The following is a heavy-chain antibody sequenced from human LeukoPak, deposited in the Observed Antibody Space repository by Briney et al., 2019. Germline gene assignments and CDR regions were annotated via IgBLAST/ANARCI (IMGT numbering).Heavy chain of an antibody. CDR2: IHSGSKT. D-gene: IGHD3-10*01. CDR1: GFTVSDNY. Sequence: GGSLRLSCAASGFTVSDNYMSWVRQAPGKGLEWVSVIHSGSKTYYADSVKGRFTISRDNSKNTLYLQMNSLRAEDTAVYYCARVRGEPSVYMGVWGKGTTVTVSS. J-gene: IGHJ6*03. CDR3: ARVRGEPSVYMGV. V-gene: IGHV3-66*01.